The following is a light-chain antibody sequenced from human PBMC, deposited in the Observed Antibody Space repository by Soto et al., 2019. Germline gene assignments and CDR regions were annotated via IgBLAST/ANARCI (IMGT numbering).Light chain of an antibody. Sequence: QSALTQPASVSGSPGQSITISCTGSSSDIGGYKYVSWYQQYPGKVPKVMIYEVSHRPPGVSNRFSGSKSGNTASLTISGLQAEDEDDYYCSSYTSSSTLVFGGGTKLTVL. V-gene: IGLV2-14*01. CDR3: SSYTSSSTLV. J-gene: IGLJ3*02. CDR1: SSDIGGYKY. CDR2: EVS.